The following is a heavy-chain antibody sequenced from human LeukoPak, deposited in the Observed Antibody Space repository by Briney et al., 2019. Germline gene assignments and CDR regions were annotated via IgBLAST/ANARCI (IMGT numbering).Heavy chain of an antibody. J-gene: IGHJ3*02. D-gene: IGHD6-19*01. CDR2: IYHSGST. Sequence: SETLSLTCTVSGYSISSGYYWGWIRQPPGKGLEWIGSIYHSGSTYYNPSLKSRVTISVDTSKNQFSLKLSSVTAADTAVYCCARDRRASSSGWFHDAFDIWGQGTMVTVSS. CDR3: ARDRRASSSGWFHDAFDI. V-gene: IGHV4-38-2*02. CDR1: GYSISSGYY.